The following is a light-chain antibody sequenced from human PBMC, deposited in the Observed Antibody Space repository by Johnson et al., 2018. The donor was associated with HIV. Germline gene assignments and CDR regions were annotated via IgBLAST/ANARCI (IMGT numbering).Light chain of an antibody. V-gene: IGLV1-51*01. CDR3: GTWDSSLSAFYV. CDR1: SYNIGSNY. CDR2: DNN. Sequence: QSALTQPPSVSAAPGQKVTISCSGSSYNIGSNYVSWYQQLPGTAPKLLIYDNNKRPSGIPDRFSGSKSGTSATLGITGLQTGDEADYYCGTWDSSLSAFYVFGTGTKVTVL. J-gene: IGLJ1*01.